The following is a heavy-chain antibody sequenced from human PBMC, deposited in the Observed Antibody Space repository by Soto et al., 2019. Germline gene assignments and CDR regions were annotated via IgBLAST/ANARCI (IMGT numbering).Heavy chain of an antibody. J-gene: IGHJ4*02. D-gene: IGHD1-1*01. V-gene: IGHV1-46*01. CDR3: ARNDKSGLDY. CDR1: GYISTSYY. CDR2: INPSGGST. Sequence: GASVKVSCKASGYISTSYYLHWVRQAPGQGLEWMGFINPSGGSTSFAQKFQGRVTMTRDTSTSTVYMELSSLRSEDTAMYYCARNDKSGLDYWGQGTLVTVS.